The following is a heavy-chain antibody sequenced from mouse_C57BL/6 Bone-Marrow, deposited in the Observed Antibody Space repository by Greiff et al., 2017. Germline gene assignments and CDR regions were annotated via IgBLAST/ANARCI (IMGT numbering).Heavy chain of an antibody. CDR1: GYTFTDYE. V-gene: IGHV1-15*01. CDR3: TRPTTVQFAD. Sequence: VQLVESGAELVRPGASVTLSCKASGYTFTDYEMHWVKQTPVHGLEWIGAIDPETGGTAYNQKFKGKAILTADKSSSPAYMELRSLTSEDSAVYYCTRPTTVQFADWGQGTLVTVSA. CDR2: IDPETGGT. J-gene: IGHJ3*01. D-gene: IGHD1-1*01.